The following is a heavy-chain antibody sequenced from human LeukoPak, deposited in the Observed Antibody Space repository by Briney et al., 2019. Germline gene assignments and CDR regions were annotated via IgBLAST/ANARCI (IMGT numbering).Heavy chain of an antibody. CDR3: ARDHSEIVRYFFDY. CDR1: GDSISSTTYY. D-gene: IGHD1-26*01. Sequence: PSETLSLTCTVSGDSISSTTYYWDWIRQPPGKGLEWIGSIYYSGSTYYNPSLKSRVTISVDTSKNQFSLKLSSVTAADTAVYYCARDHSEIVRYFFDYWGQGTLVTVSS. CDR2: IYYSGST. V-gene: IGHV4-39*07. J-gene: IGHJ4*02.